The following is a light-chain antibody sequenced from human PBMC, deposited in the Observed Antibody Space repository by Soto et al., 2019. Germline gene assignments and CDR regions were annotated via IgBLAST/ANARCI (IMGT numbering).Light chain of an antibody. V-gene: IGKV3-15*01. Sequence: EIVMTQSPATLSVSPGERATLSCRASQSVSSNLAWYQQKPGQAPRLLIYGASTRATGIPARFSGSGSGTEFTLTISSLQSEDFAVYYCQQYNNWLHFGHGTKVDIK. J-gene: IGKJ3*01. CDR3: QQYNNWLH. CDR1: QSVSSN. CDR2: GAS.